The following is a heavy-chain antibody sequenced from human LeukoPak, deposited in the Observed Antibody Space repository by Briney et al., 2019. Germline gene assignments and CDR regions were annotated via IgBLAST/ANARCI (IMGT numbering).Heavy chain of an antibody. J-gene: IGHJ6*03. D-gene: IGHD1-1*01. CDR2: ISAYNGNT. V-gene: IGHV1-18*01. Sequence: ASVKVSCKASGYTFTSYAISWVRQAPGQGLEWMGWISAYNGNTNYPQKFQGRVTMTTDTSTNTAYMDLRSLTSDDTAVYYCAREQLGASCMDVWGKGTTVTVSS. CDR3: AREQLGASCMDV. CDR1: GYTFTSYA.